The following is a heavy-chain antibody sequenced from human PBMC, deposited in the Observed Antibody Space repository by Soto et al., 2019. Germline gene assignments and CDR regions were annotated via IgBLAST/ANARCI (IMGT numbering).Heavy chain of an antibody. D-gene: IGHD4-17*01. V-gene: IGHV4-34*01. CDR3: ARHKSDYAIPNWFDP. CDR1: GGSISSYY. J-gene: IGHJ5*02. CDR2: INHSGST. Sequence: SETLSLTCTVSGGSISSYYWSWIRQPPGTGLEWIGEINHSGSTNYNPSLKSRVTLSVDTSKNQFSLKLSSVTAADTAVYYCARHKSDYAIPNWFDPWGQGTLVTVSS.